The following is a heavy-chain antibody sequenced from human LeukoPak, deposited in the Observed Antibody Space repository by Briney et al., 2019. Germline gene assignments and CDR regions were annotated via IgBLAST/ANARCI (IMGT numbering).Heavy chain of an antibody. V-gene: IGHV3-30*02. Sequence: GGSLRLSCAASGFTFSSYGMHWVRQAPGKGLEWVAFIRYDGSNKYYADSVKGRFTISRDNSKNTLYLQMNSLRAEDTAVYYCAKCRDYSIYYFDYWGQGTLVTVSS. CDR3: AKCRDYSIYYFDY. CDR1: GFTFSSYG. J-gene: IGHJ4*02. CDR2: IRYDGSNK. D-gene: IGHD4-11*01.